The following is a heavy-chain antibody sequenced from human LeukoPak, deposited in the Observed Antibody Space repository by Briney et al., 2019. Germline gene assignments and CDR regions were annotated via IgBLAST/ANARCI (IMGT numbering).Heavy chain of an antibody. CDR3: ARAGGSTVSHSDY. Sequence: GGSLRLSWAASGFTFSSYSMNWIRQAPGKGLEWVSSISSSTSYIYYADSVKSRFTISKDNAKNSLYLQMNSLRAEDTAVYYCARAGGSTVSHSDYRGQGTLVTVSS. CDR2: ISSSTSYI. CDR1: GFTFSSYS. D-gene: IGHD4-17*01. V-gene: IGHV3-21*01. J-gene: IGHJ4*02.